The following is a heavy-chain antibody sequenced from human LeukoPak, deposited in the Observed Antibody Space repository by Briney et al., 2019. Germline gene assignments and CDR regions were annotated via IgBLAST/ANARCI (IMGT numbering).Heavy chain of an antibody. V-gene: IGHV1-24*01. CDR2: FDPEDGAR. J-gene: IGHJ4*02. D-gene: IGHD5-18*01. Sequence: ASVKVSCKVSGDTVTGFSIHWVRQTPGHGLEWMGGFDPEDGARIFAQKFQGRVTMTEDTSTDTAYMDLSSLRSEDTAVYYCATGYTYDYSLYWGQGTLVTVSS. CDR1: GDTVTGFS. CDR3: ATGYTYDYSLY.